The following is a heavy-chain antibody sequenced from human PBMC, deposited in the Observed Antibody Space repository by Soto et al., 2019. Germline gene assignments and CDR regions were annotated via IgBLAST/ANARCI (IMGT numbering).Heavy chain of an antibody. D-gene: IGHD3-10*01. CDR1: GYTFTRHG. Sequence: QVQLVQSGGEVKRPGASVKVSCKASGYTFTRHGISWVRQAPGQGLEWMGWISPYNGNTNYAQKFQGRVTMTTDTSTATDYMERSSLRADDTAVYYCAKRGERLFDYWGQGTLVTVSS. V-gene: IGHV1-18*01. J-gene: IGHJ4*02. CDR2: ISPYNGNT. CDR3: AKRGERLFDY.